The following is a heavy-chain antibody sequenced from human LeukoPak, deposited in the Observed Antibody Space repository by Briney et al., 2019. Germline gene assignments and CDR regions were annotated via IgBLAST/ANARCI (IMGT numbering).Heavy chain of an antibody. CDR3: ARDVRWLRLFFDN. CDR2: ITSSGSVM. CDR1: GFTFSRYS. V-gene: IGHV3-48*02. D-gene: IGHD5-12*01. Sequence: PGGSLRHSRADSGFTFSRYSITSVRQAPGKGLEWVSYITSSGSVMYHADSVRGRFTISSDNAKNSLYLEMNSLRDEDTAVYYCARDVRWLRLFFDNWGQGTLVTVSS. J-gene: IGHJ4*02.